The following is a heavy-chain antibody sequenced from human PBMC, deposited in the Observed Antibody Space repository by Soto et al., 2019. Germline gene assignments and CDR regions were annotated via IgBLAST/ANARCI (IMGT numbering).Heavy chain of an antibody. CDR1: GYTLTELS. CDR2: FDPEDGET. Sequence: ASVKVSCKVSGYTLTELSMHWVRQAPGKGLEWMGGFDPEDGETIYAQKFQGRVTMTEDTSTDTAYMELSSLRSEDTAVYYCATGGRTVTTPLYYYYYMDVWGKGTTVTVSS. V-gene: IGHV1-24*01. CDR3: ATGGRTVTTPLYYYYYMDV. J-gene: IGHJ6*03. D-gene: IGHD4-17*01.